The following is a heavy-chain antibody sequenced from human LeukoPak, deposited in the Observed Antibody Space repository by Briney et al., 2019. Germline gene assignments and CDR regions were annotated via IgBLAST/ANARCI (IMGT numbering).Heavy chain of an antibody. CDR2: IYSGGST. V-gene: IGHV3-53*01. D-gene: IGHD2-2*01. J-gene: IGHJ3*02. CDR1: GFTVISNY. Sequence: PGGSLRLSCAASGFTVISNYMSWVRQAPGKGLEWVSVIYSGGSTYYADSVKGRFTISRDNSKNTLYLQMNSLRAEDTAVYYCARGGDIVVVPAAMGAAHDAFDIRGQGTMVTVSS. CDR3: ARGGDIVVVPAAMGAAHDAFDI.